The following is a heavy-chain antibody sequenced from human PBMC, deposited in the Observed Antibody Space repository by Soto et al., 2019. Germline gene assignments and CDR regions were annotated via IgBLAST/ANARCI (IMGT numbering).Heavy chain of an antibody. CDR2: IYYSGST. D-gene: IGHD2-2*01. CDR3: ARSSTSANYFDY. Sequence: SETLSLTCTVSGGSITSGGYYWSWIRQHPGKGLEWIGYIYYSGSTYYNPSLKSRVTISVDTSKNQFSLKLSSVTAADTAVYYCARSSTSANYFDYWGQGTLVTVSS. V-gene: IGHV4-31*03. J-gene: IGHJ4*02. CDR1: GGSITSGGYY.